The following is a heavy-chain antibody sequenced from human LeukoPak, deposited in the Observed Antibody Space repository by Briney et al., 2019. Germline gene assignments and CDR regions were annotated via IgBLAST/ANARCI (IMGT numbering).Heavy chain of an antibody. Sequence: GGSLRLSCTTSGFTFGDYAMSWVRQAPGKGLEWVGFIRSKAYGGTTEYAASVKGRFTISRDDSKNIAYLQMNSLKTEDTAVYFCTRDKITVTTGDTNAFDIWGQGTMVTVSS. D-gene: IGHD4-17*01. J-gene: IGHJ3*02. CDR2: IRSKAYGGTT. CDR3: TRDKITVTTGDTNAFDI. CDR1: GFTFGDYA. V-gene: IGHV3-49*04.